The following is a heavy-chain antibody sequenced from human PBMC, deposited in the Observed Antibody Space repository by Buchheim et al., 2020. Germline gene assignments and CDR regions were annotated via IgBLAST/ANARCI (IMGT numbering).Heavy chain of an antibody. Sequence: QLQLQESGPGLVKPSETLSLTCTVSGGSISSSSYYWGWIRQPPGKGLEWIGSIYYSGSTYYNPSLKSRVTISVDTSKNQFSLKLSSVTAADTAVYYCARLLRASAAGTRWFDPWGQGTL. V-gene: IGHV4-39*01. CDR2: IYYSGST. CDR1: GGSISSSSYY. CDR3: ARLLRASAAGTRWFDP. J-gene: IGHJ5*02. D-gene: IGHD6-13*01.